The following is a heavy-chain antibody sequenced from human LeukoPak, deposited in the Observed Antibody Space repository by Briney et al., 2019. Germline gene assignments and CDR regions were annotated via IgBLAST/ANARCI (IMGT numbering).Heavy chain of an antibody. V-gene: IGHV4-4*07. Sequence: PSDPLSLTCTVSGGFISSYYWSWIRQPAGKGLEWIGRIYSSGNTNYNPSLKSRVTMSVDTSKNHFSLELNSVTAADTAVYYCARGPIVGVGTGFDYWGQGTLVTVSS. J-gene: IGHJ4*02. D-gene: IGHD6-13*01. CDR1: GGFISSYY. CDR2: IYSSGNT. CDR3: ARGPIVGVGTGFDY.